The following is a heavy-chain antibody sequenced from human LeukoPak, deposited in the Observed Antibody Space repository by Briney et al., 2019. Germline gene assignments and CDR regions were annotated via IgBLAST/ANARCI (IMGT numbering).Heavy chain of an antibody. V-gene: IGHV4-34*01. J-gene: IGHJ4*02. CDR2: INHSGST. CDR3: ARVGYSTDY. D-gene: IGHD2-2*03. Sequence: SETLSLXCAVYGGSCSGYYWSWIRPPPGKGLEWIGEINHSGSTNYNPSLKSRVTISVDTSKNQFSLKLSSVTAADTAVYYCARVGYSTDYWGQGTLVTVSS. CDR1: GGSCSGYY.